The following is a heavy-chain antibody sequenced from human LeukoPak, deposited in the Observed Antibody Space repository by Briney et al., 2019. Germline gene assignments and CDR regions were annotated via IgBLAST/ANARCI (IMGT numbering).Heavy chain of an antibody. J-gene: IGHJ4*02. Sequence: SVKVSCKASGGAFSSYAISWVRQAPGQGLEWMGGIIPIFGAANYAQKFQGRVTITADESTSTAYMELSSLRSEDTAVYYCEREPFADYDSSGNLPSPFDYWGQGTLVTVSS. CDR3: EREPFADYDSSGNLPSPFDY. V-gene: IGHV1-69*13. CDR1: GGAFSSYA. D-gene: IGHD3-22*01. CDR2: IIPIFGAA.